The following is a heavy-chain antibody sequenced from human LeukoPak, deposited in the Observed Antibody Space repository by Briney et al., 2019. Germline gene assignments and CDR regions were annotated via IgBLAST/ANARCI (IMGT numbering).Heavy chain of an antibody. CDR3: ARSFSEKFYFES. J-gene: IGHJ4*02. V-gene: IGHV4-30-4*08. Sequence: PSETLSLTCTVSGGSISSGDYYWSWIRQPPGKGLEWIGYIYYSGSTYYNPSLKSRVAMSLDTSKNQVSLYLTSVTAADTAMYFCARSFSEKFYFESWGQGTLVTVSS. CDR1: GGSISSGDYY. D-gene: IGHD1-26*01. CDR2: IYYSGST.